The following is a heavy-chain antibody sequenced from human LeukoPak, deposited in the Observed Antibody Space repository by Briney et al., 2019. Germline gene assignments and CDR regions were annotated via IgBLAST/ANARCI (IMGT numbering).Heavy chain of an antibody. CDR3: AKGFLLIDY. V-gene: IGHV3-30-3*01. CDR1: GFTFSSYA. CDR2: ISYDGSNK. J-gene: IGHJ4*02. Sequence: QTGGSLRLSCAASGFTFSSYAMHWVRQAPGKGLEWVAVISYDGSNKYYADSVKGRFTISRDNSKNTLYLQMNSLRAEDTAVYYCAKGFLLIDYWGQGTLVTVSS. D-gene: IGHD3-16*01.